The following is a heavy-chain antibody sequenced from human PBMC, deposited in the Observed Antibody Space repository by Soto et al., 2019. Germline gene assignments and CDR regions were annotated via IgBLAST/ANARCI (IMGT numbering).Heavy chain of an antibody. J-gene: IGHJ4*02. CDR2: LSVTGGGP. V-gene: IGHV3-23*01. Sequence: GARRIFRXGPGFRFRRYDITWARQAPGQGLEWVSSLSVTGGGPYYADSVRGRFTMSRDNSKNTLALEMSGLRADDSAVYYRAKGRETTTSAKFCFDNWGQGTLVTVSS. D-gene: IGHD1-26*01. CDR1: GFRFRRYD. CDR3: AKGRETTTSAKFCFDN.